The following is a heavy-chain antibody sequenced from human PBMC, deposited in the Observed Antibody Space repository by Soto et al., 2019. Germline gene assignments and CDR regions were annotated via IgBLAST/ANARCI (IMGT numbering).Heavy chain of an antibody. V-gene: IGHV4-34*01. Sequence: SETLSLTCAVYGGSFSGYYWSWIRQPPGKGLEWIGEINHSGSTNYNPSLKSRVTISVDTSKNQFSLKLSSVTAADTAVYYCARGKIVGAPLYFDYWGQGTLVTVS. CDR2: INHSGST. CDR3: ARGKIVGAPLYFDY. J-gene: IGHJ4*02. D-gene: IGHD1-26*01. CDR1: GGSFSGYY.